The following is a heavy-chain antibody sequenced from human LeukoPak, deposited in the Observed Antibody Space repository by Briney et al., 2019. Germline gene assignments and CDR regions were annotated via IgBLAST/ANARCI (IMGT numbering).Heavy chain of an antibody. Sequence: SETLSLTCTVCGVSISSHYWSWIRQPPGRGLEWIGFMHDSGITNYCPSLKSRLSISVDASDNQSSLRLSSGTAADTAVYYCARTIRLTLPGGFFFYYLDVWGKGTTVTVSS. J-gene: IGHJ6*03. CDR1: GVSISSHY. D-gene: IGHD5-24*01. CDR2: MHDSGIT. CDR3: ARTIRLTLPGGFFFYYLDV. V-gene: IGHV4-59*11.